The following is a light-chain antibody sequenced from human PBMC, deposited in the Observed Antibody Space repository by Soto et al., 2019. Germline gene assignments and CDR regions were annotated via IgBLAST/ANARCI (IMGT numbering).Light chain of an antibody. Sequence: EIVMTQSPATLYVSPGERATLSCRASQSVNSNLAWYRQKPGQAPRLLIYGASTRATGIPARFSGSGSGTEFTLTISSLQSEDFAVYYCQQYNNWPLTFGGGTKVEIK. CDR2: GAS. J-gene: IGKJ4*02. CDR3: QQYNNWPLT. CDR1: QSVNSN. V-gene: IGKV3-15*01.